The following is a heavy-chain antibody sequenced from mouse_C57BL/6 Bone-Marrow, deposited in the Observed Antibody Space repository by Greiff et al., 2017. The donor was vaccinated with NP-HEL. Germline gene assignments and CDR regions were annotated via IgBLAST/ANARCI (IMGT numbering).Heavy chain of an antibody. V-gene: IGHV8-12*01. CDR1: GFSLSTSGMG. D-gene: IGHD2-4*01. J-gene: IGHJ2*01. CDR3: ARGIYYDYDLPYFDY. CDR2: IYWDDDK. Sequence: TLKESGPGILQSSQTLSLTCSFSGFSLSTSGMGVSWIRQPSGKGLEWLANIYWDDDKRYNPSLKSRLTTSKDTSRNQVFLKITSVDTADTATYYCARGIYYDYDLPYFDYWGQGTTLTVAS.